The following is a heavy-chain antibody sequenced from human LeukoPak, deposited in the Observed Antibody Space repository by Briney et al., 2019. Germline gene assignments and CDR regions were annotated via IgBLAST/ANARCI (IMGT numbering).Heavy chain of an antibody. J-gene: IGHJ4*02. CDR2: IYYTRST. Sequence: MPSETLSLTCTVSGGSISSSSYYWGWIRQPPGKGLEWIGSIYYTRSTYYNPSLKSRVTISVDTSKNQFSLKLTSVTAADTAVYYCARLEVGALGYWGQGALVTVSS. V-gene: IGHV4-39*01. CDR3: ARLEVGALGY. D-gene: IGHD1-26*01. CDR1: GGSISSSSYY.